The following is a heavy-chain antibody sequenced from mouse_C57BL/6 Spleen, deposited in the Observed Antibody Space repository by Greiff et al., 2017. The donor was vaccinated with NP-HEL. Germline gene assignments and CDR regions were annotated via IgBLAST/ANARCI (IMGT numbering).Heavy chain of an antibody. CDR2: IRLKSDNYAT. J-gene: IGHJ2*01. V-gene: IGHV6-3*01. D-gene: IGHD4-1*02. CDR3: TALQLGRKPGDY. Sequence: EVKLVESGGGLVQPGGSMKLSCVASGFTFSNYWMNWVRQSPEKGLEWVAQIRLKSDNYATHYAESVKGRFTISRDDSKSSVYLQMNNLRAEDTGIYYCTALQLGRKPGDYWGQGTTLTVSS. CDR1: GFTFSNYW.